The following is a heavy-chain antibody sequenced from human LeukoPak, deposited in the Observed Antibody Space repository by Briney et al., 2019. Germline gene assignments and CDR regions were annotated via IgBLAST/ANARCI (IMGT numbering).Heavy chain of an antibody. Sequence: ASVKVSCKASGYTFTSYYMHWVRQAPGQGLEWMGIINPSGGSTSYAQKFQGRVAMTRDTSTSTVYMALSSLRSEDTAVYYCARPRDPYYFDYWGQGTLVTVSS. CDR1: GYTFTSYY. J-gene: IGHJ4*02. CDR2: INPSGGST. V-gene: IGHV1-46*01. CDR3: ARPRDPYYFDY.